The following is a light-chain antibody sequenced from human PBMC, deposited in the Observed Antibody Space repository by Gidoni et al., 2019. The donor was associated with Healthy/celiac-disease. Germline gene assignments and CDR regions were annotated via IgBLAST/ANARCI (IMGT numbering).Light chain of an antibody. CDR3: GTWDSSLSAVV. J-gene: IGLJ2*01. CDR1: SPNIGNNY. Sequence: QSVLTQPPSVSAAPGQKVTLSCSGSSPNIGNNYVSLSQQLPGTAPKLLIYDNNKRPSGIPDRFSGSKSGTSATLGITGLQTGDEAYYYCGTWDSSLSAVVFGGGTKLTVL. CDR2: DNN. V-gene: IGLV1-51*01.